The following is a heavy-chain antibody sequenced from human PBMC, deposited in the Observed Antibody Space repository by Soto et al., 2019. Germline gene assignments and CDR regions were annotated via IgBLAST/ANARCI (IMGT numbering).Heavy chain of an antibody. Sequence: SXKVSYKATGFAXTTSAVELVRQARGQRPEWIGWIVGGSGNTDYAQNSQERVIITRDISTSTVYMELSSLRSYDTAVYFCAARRSGLYAMDVWGQGTTVTVSS. CDR1: GFAXTTSA. J-gene: IGHJ6*02. D-gene: IGHD1-26*01. CDR3: AARRSGLYAMDV. CDR2: IVGGSGNT. V-gene: IGHV1-58*01.